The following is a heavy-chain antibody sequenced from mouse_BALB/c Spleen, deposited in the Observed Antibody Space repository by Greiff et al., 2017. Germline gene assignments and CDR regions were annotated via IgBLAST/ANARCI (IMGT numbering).Heavy chain of an antibody. V-gene: IGHV5-6-5*01. J-gene: IGHJ3*01. CDR2: ISSGGST. Sequence: EVQLVESGGGLVKPGGSLKLSCAASGFTFSSYAMSWVRQTPEKRLEWVASISSGGSTYYPDSVKGRFTISRDNARNILYLQMSSLRSEDTAMYYCAREDYDYDEGFAYWGQGTLVTVSA. D-gene: IGHD2-4*01. CDR1: GFTFSSYA. CDR3: AREDYDYDEGFAY.